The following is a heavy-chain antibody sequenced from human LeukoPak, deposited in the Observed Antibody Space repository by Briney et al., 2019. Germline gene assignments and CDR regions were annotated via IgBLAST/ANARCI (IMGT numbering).Heavy chain of an antibody. Sequence: ASVKASCKVSGYTLTELSMHWVRQAPGKGLEWMGGFDPEDGETIYAQKFQGRVTMTEDTSTDTAYMELSSLRSEDTAVYYCATDYYYGSGSYYLSGYWGQGTLVTVSS. J-gene: IGHJ4*02. V-gene: IGHV1-24*01. CDR1: GYTLTELS. CDR2: FDPEDGET. D-gene: IGHD3-10*01. CDR3: ATDYYYGSGSYYLSGY.